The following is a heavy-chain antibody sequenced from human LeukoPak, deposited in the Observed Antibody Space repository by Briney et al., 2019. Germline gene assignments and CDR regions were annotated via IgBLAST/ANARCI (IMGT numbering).Heavy chain of an antibody. Sequence: GEPLKISCKGSGYTFTNEWIAWVRQTPGKGLEWMGNIYPGDSDIKYSPSFQGHVTISADKSTNTAYLQWSSLKASDSGVYYCARRHLGGWKYFDHWGQGTLVTVSS. D-gene: IGHD6-19*01. CDR2: IYPGDSDI. CDR3: ARRHLGGWKYFDH. J-gene: IGHJ4*02. V-gene: IGHV5-51*01. CDR1: GYTFTNEW.